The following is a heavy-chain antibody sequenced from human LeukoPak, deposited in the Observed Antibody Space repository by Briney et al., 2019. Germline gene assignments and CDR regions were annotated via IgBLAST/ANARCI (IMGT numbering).Heavy chain of an antibody. CDR1: GGSISSSSYY. CDR2: IYYSGST. D-gene: IGHD1-14*01. J-gene: IGHJ4*02. Sequence: SSETLSLTCTVSGGSISSSSYYWGWIRQPPGKGLEWIGSIYYSGSTYYNPSLKSRVTISVDTSKNQFSLKLSSVTAADTAVYCCATRSGRYWGQGTLVAVSS. CDR3: ATRSGRY. V-gene: IGHV4-39*01.